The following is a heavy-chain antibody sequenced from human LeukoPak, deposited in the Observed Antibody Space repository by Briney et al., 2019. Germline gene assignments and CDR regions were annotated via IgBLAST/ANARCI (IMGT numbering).Heavy chain of an antibody. J-gene: IGHJ5*02. V-gene: IGHV4-34*01. D-gene: IGHD3-3*01. CDR1: GGSFSGDY. Sequence: PETLSLTCAVYGGSFSGDYWSWIRQPPGKGLEWIGDINRSGRAVYNTSLKSRVIISVDTSKNQFSLKVNSVTAADTAVYYCARHKIVITMLGVHRWFDPWGQGTLVAVSS. CDR2: INRSGRA. CDR3: ARHKIVITMLGVHRWFDP.